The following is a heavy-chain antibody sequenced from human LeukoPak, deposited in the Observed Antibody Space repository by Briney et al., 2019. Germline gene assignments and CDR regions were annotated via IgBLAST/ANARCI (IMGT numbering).Heavy chain of an antibody. Sequence: SETLSLTCAVSGGSISSGGYSWSWIRQPPGKGVEWIGYIYHSGSTYYNPSLKSRVTISVDRSKNQFSLKLSSVTAADTAVYYCARHYGDYDDAFDIWGQGTMVTVSS. V-gene: IGHV4-30-2*01. CDR1: GGSISSGGYS. D-gene: IGHD4-17*01. J-gene: IGHJ3*02. CDR2: IYHSGST. CDR3: ARHYGDYDDAFDI.